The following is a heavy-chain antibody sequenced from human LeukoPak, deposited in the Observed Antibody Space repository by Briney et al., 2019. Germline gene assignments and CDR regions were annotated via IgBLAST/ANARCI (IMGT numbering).Heavy chain of an antibody. D-gene: IGHD2-8*01. CDR3: ARGGDIVPLQY. CDR1: GGTFSSYA. Sequence: SVKVSCKASGGTFSSYAISWVRQAPGQGLEWMGGIIPIFGTANYAQKFQGRVTITADKSTSTVYMEVSSLRSEDTAVYYCARGGDIVPLQYWGQGTLVTVSS. V-gene: IGHV1-69*06. CDR2: IIPIFGTA. J-gene: IGHJ1*01.